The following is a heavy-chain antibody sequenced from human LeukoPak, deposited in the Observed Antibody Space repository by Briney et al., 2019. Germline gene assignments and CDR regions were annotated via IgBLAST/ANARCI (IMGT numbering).Heavy chain of an antibody. CDR1: GVSISSDY. D-gene: IGHD5/OR15-5a*01. J-gene: IGHJ5*02. CDR2: IYYSGSS. CDR3: ARRLRQNLFDP. Sequence: PSETLSLTCPVSGVSISSDYWSWIRLPPGKGLEWIDYIYYSGSSNYNPSLKSRVTMSVDMSKNQFSLKLTSVTAADTAVYYCARRLRQNLFDPWGQGTLVTVSS. V-gene: IGHV4-59*08.